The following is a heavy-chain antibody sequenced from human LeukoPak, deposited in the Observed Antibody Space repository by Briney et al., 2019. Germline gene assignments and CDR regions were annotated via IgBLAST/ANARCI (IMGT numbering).Heavy chain of an antibody. D-gene: IGHD3-22*01. CDR3: ARASYYYDTSGLGAFDV. J-gene: IGHJ3*01. Sequence: PGGSLRLSCAASGFTFSSYEMNWVRQAPGKGLEWVSGINWNSDRIGYADSVKGRFTISRDNAKNSLYMQMNSVRAEDTALYYCARASYYYDTSGLGAFDVWGQGTTVIVSS. V-gene: IGHV3-9*01. CDR2: INWNSDRI. CDR1: GFTFSSYE.